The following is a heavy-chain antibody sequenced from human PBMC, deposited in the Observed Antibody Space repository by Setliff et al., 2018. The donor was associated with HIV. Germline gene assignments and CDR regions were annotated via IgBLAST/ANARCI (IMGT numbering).Heavy chain of an antibody. J-gene: IGHJ3*02. CDR2: IIPISGTA. D-gene: IGHD1-26*01. Sequence: ASVKVSCKASGGTFSSYAISWVRQAPGQGLEWMGGIIPISGTANYAQKFQGRVTITTDESTSTAYMELSSLRSEDTAVYYCARAPELYSGSYDAFDIWGQGTMVPVSS. CDR1: GGTFSSYA. CDR3: ARAPELYSGSYDAFDI. V-gene: IGHV1-69*05.